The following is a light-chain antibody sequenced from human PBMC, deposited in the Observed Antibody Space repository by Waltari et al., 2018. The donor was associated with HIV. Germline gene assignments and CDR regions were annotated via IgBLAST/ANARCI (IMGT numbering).Light chain of an antibody. CDR1: ALPRQY. CDR3: YSTDDSGNPLAV. Sequence: SYELTQPPSASVSPGQTARNTCPGDALPRQYAFWYQQKLGQAPVLVIYEDNRRPSGIPERFFGSSSGTMATLTISGAQVEDEGDYYCYSTDDSGNPLAVFGGGTQLTVL. J-gene: IGLJ7*01. CDR2: EDN. V-gene: IGLV3-10*01.